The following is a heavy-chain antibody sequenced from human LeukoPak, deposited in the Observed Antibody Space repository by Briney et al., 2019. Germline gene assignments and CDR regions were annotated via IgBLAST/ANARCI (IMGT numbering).Heavy chain of an antibody. V-gene: IGHV4-34*01. CDR2: INHSGST. Sequence: SETLSLTCAVYGGSFSGYYWSWIRQPPGKGLEWIGEINHSGSTNYNPSLKSRATISVDTSKNQFSLKLSSVTAADAAVYYCARGPFAGDIAAAGTAKYYYDSSGYYRRRYYFDYWGQGTLVTVSS. J-gene: IGHJ4*02. CDR1: GGSFSGYY. CDR3: ARGPFAGDIAAAGTAKYYYDSSGYYRRRYYFDY. D-gene: IGHD3-22*01.